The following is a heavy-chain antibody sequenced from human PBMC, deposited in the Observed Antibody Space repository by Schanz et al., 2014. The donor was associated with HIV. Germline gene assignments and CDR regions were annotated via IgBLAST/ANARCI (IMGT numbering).Heavy chain of an antibody. CDR3: ARGAAEMATMTPWRY. J-gene: IGHJ4*02. CDR1: GYSFTSYD. V-gene: IGHV1-69*01. Sequence: QVQLVQSGAEVQKPGASVKVSCKASGYSFTSYDINWVRQATGQGLEWMGGIIPIFGTANYAQKFQGRVTITADESTSTAYMELSSLRSEDTAVYYCARGAAEMATMTPWRYWGQGTLVTVSS. CDR2: IIPIFGTA. D-gene: IGHD5-12*01.